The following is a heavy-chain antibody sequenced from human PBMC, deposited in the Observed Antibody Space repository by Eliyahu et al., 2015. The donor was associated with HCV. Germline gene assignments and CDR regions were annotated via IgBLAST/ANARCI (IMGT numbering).Heavy chain of an antibody. CDR3: ARVRAYYDSSGSEFDX. CDR2: IRNKDNSYTT. J-gene: IGHJ4*02. Sequence: EVQLVESGGGLVQPGGSLRLSXAAXGFTFSDHXMXXVRQAPGXGLEWVGRIRNKDNSYTTEYAASVKGRFTISRDDSKNSXYLQMNSLKTENTAVYYCARVRAYYDSSGSEFDXWGQGTLVTVSS. V-gene: IGHV3-72*01. CDR1: GFTFSDHX. D-gene: IGHD3-22*01.